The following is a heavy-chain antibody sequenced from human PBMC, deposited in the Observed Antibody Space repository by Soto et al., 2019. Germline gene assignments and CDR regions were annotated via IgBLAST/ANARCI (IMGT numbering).Heavy chain of an antibody. J-gene: IGHJ4*02. CDR1: GFTFSTYA. D-gene: IGHD4-4*01. Sequence: QVRLVESGGGAVQPGASLRLSCDASGFTFSTYALHWVRQAPGKGLEWVAFISYTGANQYYADSGKGRFTVSRDNSKTISPLQMTSLKPEVSAFYYCARDVLLYSRGAYYDHWGQGTLVTVSS. V-gene: IGHV3-30-3*01. CDR2: ISYTGANQ. CDR3: ARDVLLYSRGAYYDH.